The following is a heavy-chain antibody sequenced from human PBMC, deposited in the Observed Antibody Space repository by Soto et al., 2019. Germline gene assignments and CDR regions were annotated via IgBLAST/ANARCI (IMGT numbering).Heavy chain of an antibody. CDR2: IYYSGST. CDR3: ARRQYSSGWYVWFDP. J-gene: IGHJ5*02. V-gene: IGHV4-61*01. D-gene: IGHD6-19*01. CDR1: GGSVSSGSYY. Sequence: SETLSLTCTVSGGSVSSGSYYWSWIRQPPGKGLEWIGYIYYSGSTNYNPSLKSRVTISVDTSKNQFSLKLSSVTAADTAVYYCARRQYSSGWYVWFDPWGQGTLVTVSS.